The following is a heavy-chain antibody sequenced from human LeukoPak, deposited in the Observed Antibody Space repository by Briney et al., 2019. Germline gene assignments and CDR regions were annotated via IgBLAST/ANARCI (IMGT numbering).Heavy chain of an antibody. CDR2: TNHSGST. V-gene: IGHV4-34*01. CDR1: GGSISSYY. J-gene: IGHJ4*02. CDR3: ARAGPPTGELRN. Sequence: NSSETLSLTCTVSGGSISSYYWSWIRQPPGKGLEWIGETNHSGSTNYNPSLKSRVTISVDTSKNQFSLKLSSVTAADTAVYYCARAGPPTGELRNWGQGTLVTVSS. D-gene: IGHD1-26*01.